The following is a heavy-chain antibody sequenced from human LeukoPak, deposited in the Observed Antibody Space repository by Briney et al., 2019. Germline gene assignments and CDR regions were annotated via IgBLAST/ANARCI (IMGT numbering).Heavy chain of an antibody. D-gene: IGHD6-19*01. Sequence: ASVKVSCKASGYTFTSYAMHWVRQAPGQRLEWMGWINAGNGNTKYSQKFQGRVTMTRDTSTSTVYMELSSLRSEDTAVYYCATRGGYSSGWAYWGQGTLVTVSS. V-gene: IGHV1-3*01. J-gene: IGHJ4*02. CDR2: INAGNGNT. CDR1: GYTFTSYA. CDR3: ATRGGYSSGWAY.